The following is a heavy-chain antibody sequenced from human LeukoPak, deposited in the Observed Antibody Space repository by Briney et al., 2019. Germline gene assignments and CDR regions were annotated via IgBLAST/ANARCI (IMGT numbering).Heavy chain of an antibody. V-gene: IGHV4-59*01. CDR3: AREGTTYYYDSSGYYYYYYGMDV. J-gene: IGHJ6*02. CDR1: GGSISSYY. CDR2: IYYSGST. D-gene: IGHD3-22*01. Sequence: SETLSLTCTVSGGSISSYYWSWIRQPPGKGLEWIGYIYYSGSTNYNPSLKSRVTISVDTSKNQFSLKLSSVTAADTPVYHCAREGTTYYYDSSGYYYYYYGMDVWGQGTTVTVSS.